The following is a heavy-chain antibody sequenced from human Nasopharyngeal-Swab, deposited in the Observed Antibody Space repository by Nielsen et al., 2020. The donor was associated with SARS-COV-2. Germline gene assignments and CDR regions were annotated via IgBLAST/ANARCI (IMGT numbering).Heavy chain of an antibody. D-gene: IGHD3-22*01. J-gene: IGHJ4*02. V-gene: IGHV3-30*04. Sequence: GGSLRLSCAASGFTFSSYAMHWVRQAPGKGLEWVAVISYDGSNKYYADSVKGRFTISRDNSKNTLYLQMNSLRAEDTAVYYCARLEDYYDSSGYTDWGQGTLVTVSS. CDR1: GFTFSSYA. CDR2: ISYDGSNK. CDR3: ARLEDYYDSSGYTD.